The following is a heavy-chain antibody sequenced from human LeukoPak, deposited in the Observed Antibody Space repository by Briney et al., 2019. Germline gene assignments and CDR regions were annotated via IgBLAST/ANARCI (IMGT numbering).Heavy chain of an antibody. J-gene: IGHJ4*02. V-gene: IGHV3-48*04. CDR2: ISRSGTTI. Sequence: GGSLRLSCAASGFTFSSYSMNWVRQAPGKGLEWVSYISRSGTTIYYADSVKGRIIISRDNAKNSLYLQMNSLRAEDTAVYYCARDGMRYDILTGRLGGGLDNWGQGTLVTVSS. CDR1: GFTFSSYS. D-gene: IGHD3-9*01. CDR3: ARDGMRYDILTGRLGGGLDN.